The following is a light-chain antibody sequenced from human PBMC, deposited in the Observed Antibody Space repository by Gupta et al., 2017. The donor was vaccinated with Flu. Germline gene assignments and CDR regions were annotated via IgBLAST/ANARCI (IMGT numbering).Light chain of an antibody. V-gene: IGKV1-5*03. CDR3: QHYNTDSWT. CDR1: ESIDSW. CDR2: KAS. J-gene: IGKJ1*01. Sequence: DIQMTQSPSTLSASVGDRVTITCRASESIDSWLAWYQQKPGKAPKPLIYKASTLEYGVPSRFSGSGSGTEFTLTISSLQPADFATYYCQHYNTDSWTFGQGTKVEIK.